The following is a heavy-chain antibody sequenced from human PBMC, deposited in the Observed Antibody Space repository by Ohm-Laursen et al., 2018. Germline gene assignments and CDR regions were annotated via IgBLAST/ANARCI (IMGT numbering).Heavy chain of an antibody. D-gene: IGHD3-22*01. CDR3: ARIESDSGGYWYFGMDV. V-gene: IGHV4-59*07. Sequence: SDTLSLTCTVSGGSISSYYWSWIRQPPGKGLEWIGYIYYIGTTNYNPSLKSRVTISVDTSKNQFSLKLSSVTAADTALYYCARIESDSGGYWYFGMDVWGQGTTVTVSS. J-gene: IGHJ6*02. CDR1: GGSISSYY. CDR2: IYYIGTT.